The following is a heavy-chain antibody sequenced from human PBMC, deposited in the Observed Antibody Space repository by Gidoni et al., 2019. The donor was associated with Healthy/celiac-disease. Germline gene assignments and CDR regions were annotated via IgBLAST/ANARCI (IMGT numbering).Heavy chain of an antibody. CDR2: IYSGGST. CDR1: GFTVSSNY. Sequence: EVQLVESGGGLVQPGGSLRLSCAASGFTVSSNYMSWVRQAPGKGLEWVSVIYSGGSTYYADFVKGRVTISRDNSKNTLYLQMNSLRAEDTAVYDCASAKDDAFDIWGQGTMVTVSS. D-gene: IGHD6-25*01. J-gene: IGHJ3*02. V-gene: IGHV3-66*01. CDR3: ASAKDDAFDI.